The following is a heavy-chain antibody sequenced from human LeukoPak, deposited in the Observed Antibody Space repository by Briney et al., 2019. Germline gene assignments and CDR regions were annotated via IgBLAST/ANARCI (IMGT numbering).Heavy chain of an antibody. CDR1: GYSISSGYY. J-gene: IGHJ6*04. CDR3: ARDPSGYDYYYGMDV. CDR2: IYHSGST. V-gene: IGHV4-38-2*02. Sequence: SETLSLTCAVSGYSISSGYYWGWIRQPPGKGLVWIGSIYHSGSTYYNPSLKSRVTISVDTSKNQFSLKLSSVTAADTAVYYCARDPSGYDYYYGMDVWGKGTTVTVSS. D-gene: IGHD5-12*01.